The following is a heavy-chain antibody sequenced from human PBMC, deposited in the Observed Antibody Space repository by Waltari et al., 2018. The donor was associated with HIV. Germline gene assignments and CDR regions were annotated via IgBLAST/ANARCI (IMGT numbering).Heavy chain of an antibody. CDR3: VKDMFGEYDY. Sequence: EVQLGQSGGGLVQPGGSWRLSCAACGFSVRRYWMHWVRQIPGQGLVWVSRINPDGNTINYADSVRGRFTISRDYAKNTLYLQMNSLRDEDTAMYYCVKDMFGEYDYWGQGTLVTVSS. CDR1: GFSVRRYW. J-gene: IGHJ4*02. CDR2: INPDGNTI. V-gene: IGHV3-74*01. D-gene: IGHD3-10*02.